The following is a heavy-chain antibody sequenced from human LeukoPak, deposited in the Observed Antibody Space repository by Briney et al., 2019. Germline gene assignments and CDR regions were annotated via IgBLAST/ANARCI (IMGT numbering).Heavy chain of an antibody. D-gene: IGHD3-22*01. CDR1: GFTFSSYS. CDR3: HYDSSGHDAFDI. CDR2: ISSSGSTK. Sequence: GRSLRLSCAASGFTFSSYSLNWVRQAPGKGLEWVSSISSSGSTKYYADSLKGRFTISRDNARNSLYLQVNSLRAEDTAVYYCHYDSSGHDAFDIWGQGTMVTVSS. V-gene: IGHV3-48*04. J-gene: IGHJ3*02.